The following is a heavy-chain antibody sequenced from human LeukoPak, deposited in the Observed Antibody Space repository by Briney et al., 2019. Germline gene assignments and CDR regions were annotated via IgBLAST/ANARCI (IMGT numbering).Heavy chain of an antibody. CDR1: GFSFSSYS. V-gene: IGHV3-33*01. CDR2: ICYDGSNK. Sequence: GGSLRLSCAASGFSFSSYSMHWVRQAPGKGLEWVAVICYDGSNKYYADSLKGRFTISRDNSKNTLYLQINSLRAEDTAVYYCARGPGLQSRDGYNHYYYGLDVWGQGTKVTVSS. J-gene: IGHJ6*02. CDR3: ARGPGLQSRDGYNHYYYGLDV. D-gene: IGHD5-24*01.